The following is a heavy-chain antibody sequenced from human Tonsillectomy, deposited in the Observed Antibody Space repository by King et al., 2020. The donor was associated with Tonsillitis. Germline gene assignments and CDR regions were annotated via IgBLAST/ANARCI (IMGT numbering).Heavy chain of an antibody. D-gene: IGHD2-15*01. CDR1: GGSISRGGDY. J-gene: IGHJ4*02. V-gene: IGHV4-31*03. Sequence: QLQESGPGLVKPSQTLSLTCTVSGGSISRGGDYWNWIRQHPGKGLEWIGDISYTGNTYYNPSLKNRVTVSADTPKNQFSLKVSSVTAADTAVYYCAGSGATFDYWGQGTLVTVSS. CDR2: ISYTGNT. CDR3: AGSGATFDY.